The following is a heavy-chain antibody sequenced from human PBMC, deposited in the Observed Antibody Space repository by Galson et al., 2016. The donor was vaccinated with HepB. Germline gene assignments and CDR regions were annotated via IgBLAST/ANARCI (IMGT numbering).Heavy chain of an antibody. CDR1: GGSISSGGYF. J-gene: IGHJ4*02. D-gene: IGHD2/OR15-2a*01. CDR3: ARAGTLTTYWFYFDF. V-gene: IGHV4-31*11. CDR2: IDDTGRT. Sequence: TLSLTCAVSGGSISSGGYFWNWIRQHPGKGLEWIGYIDDTGRTHQTPSLNSRVTLSLDTSKNQFFLKLTSLTAADTAVYYCARAGTLTTYWFYFDFWGQGNLVTVSS.